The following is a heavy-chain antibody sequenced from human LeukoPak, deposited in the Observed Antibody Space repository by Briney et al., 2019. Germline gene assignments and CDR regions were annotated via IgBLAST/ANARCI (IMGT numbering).Heavy chain of an antibody. V-gene: IGHV1-46*01. J-gene: IGHJ6*02. CDR1: GYTLTSYY. CDR3: AREWVSGYYYGMDV. D-gene: IGHD1-26*01. CDR2: INPSGGST. Sequence: ASVNVSCKVSGYTLTSYYMHWVRQAPGQGLEWMGIINPSGGSTSSAQKFQGRVTMTRDTSTSTVYMELSSLRSEGTAVYYCAREWVSGYYYGMDVWGQGTTVTVSS.